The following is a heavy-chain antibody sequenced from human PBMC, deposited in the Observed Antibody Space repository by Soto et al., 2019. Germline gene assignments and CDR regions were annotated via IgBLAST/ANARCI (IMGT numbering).Heavy chain of an antibody. CDR2: IDHSGST. Sequence: SEALSLTRGVYGGSFSGYYLGWIRQSPGKGLEWDGEIDHSGSTNYNPSLESRVTISVGTSKNQFSPRAPSVAAAGTADFFCSGGVRSGCSCTLDYWGQGMRVTVSS. D-gene: IGHD2-15*01. V-gene: IGHV4-34*01. J-gene: IGHJ4*01. CDR3: SGGVRSGCSCTLDY. CDR1: GGSFSGYY.